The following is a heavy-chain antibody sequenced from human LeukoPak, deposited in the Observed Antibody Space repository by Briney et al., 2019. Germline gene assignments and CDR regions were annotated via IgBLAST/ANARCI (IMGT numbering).Heavy chain of an antibody. Sequence: GGSLRLSCAASGFTLSDHYVDWVRQAPGEGLEWIGHTRTKAYGYTAEYVASVKGRFTMSGDDSENSVCLQMNSLKVEDTAVYFCATLHLHGGIFHPFEFWGQGIQVTVSS. D-gene: IGHD2-15*01. CDR1: GFTLSDHY. J-gene: IGHJ4*02. CDR3: ATLHLHGGIFHPFEF. CDR2: TRTKAYGYTA. V-gene: IGHV3-72*01.